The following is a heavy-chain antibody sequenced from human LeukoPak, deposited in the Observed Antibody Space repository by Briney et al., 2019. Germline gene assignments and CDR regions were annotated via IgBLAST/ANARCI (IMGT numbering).Heavy chain of an antibody. D-gene: IGHD3-22*01. V-gene: IGHV4-34*01. J-gene: IGHJ4*02. CDR3: ARGFVPFDSSGYYY. Sequence: SETLSLTCAVYGGSFSGYYWSWIRQPPGKGLEWIGEINHSGSTNYNPSLKSRVTISVDTSKNQFSLKLNSVTAADTAVYYCARGFVPFDSSGYYYWGQGTLVTVSS. CDR2: INHSGST. CDR1: GGSFSGYY.